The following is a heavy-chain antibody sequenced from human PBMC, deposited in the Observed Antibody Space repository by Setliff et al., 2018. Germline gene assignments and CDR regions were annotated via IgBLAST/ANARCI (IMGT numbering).Heavy chain of an antibody. D-gene: IGHD1-7*01. Sequence: LRLSCAASGFTFSTYAMSWVRQAPGKGLEWVSTIYSGDRSTFYTDSVKGRFIIYRDSSKNTLYMQMNSLRAEDTAVYYCAKPRVELRWGFESWGQGTLVTVSS. V-gene: IGHV3-23*03. CDR2: IYSGDRST. J-gene: IGHJ4*02. CDR1: GFTFSTYA. CDR3: AKPRVELRWGFES.